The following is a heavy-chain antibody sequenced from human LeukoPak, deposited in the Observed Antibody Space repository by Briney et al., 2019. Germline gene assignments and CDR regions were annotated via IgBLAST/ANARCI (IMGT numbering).Heavy chain of an antibody. CDR2: IHDSGSA. V-gene: IGHV4-59*12. J-gene: IGHJ4*02. D-gene: IGHD4-11*01. CDR3: ARLTVTDY. CDR1: GGSISSYY. Sequence: SETLSLTCTVSGGSISSYYWSWIRQPPGKGLEWIGYIHDSGSANYNSSLKGRVTIAADASKKQFSLKLRSVTAADTAVYYCARLTVTDYWGQGTLVTVSS.